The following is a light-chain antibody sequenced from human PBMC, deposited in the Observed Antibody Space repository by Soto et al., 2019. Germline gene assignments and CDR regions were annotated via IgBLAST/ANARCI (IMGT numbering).Light chain of an antibody. V-gene: IGKV3-11*01. CDR1: QSVSSY. J-gene: IGKJ5*01. CDR2: DAS. Sequence: EIVLTQYTATLSLSPGERATLSCRASQSVSSYLAWYHQKPGQAPRLLIYDASNRATGSPARFSGSESGTDFTLTICSLEPEDFAVYYCQQRSNWPPTFGQGTRLEI. CDR3: QQRSNWPPT.